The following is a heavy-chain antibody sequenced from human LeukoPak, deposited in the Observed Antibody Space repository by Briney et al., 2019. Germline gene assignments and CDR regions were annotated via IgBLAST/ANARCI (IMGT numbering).Heavy chain of an antibody. CDR2: ISSTGGTA. CDR3: ARDNSVRDEAWWFNP. Sequence: GGTLRLSCAASGFTFSSFGMSWVRQAPGKGLEWVSAISSTGGTAYYADSVKGRFTISRDNSKNTLYLQMNSLRSEDTAVYYCARDNSVRDEAWWFNPWGQGTLVTVSS. CDR1: GFTFSSFG. J-gene: IGHJ5*02. V-gene: IGHV3-23*01. D-gene: IGHD5-24*01.